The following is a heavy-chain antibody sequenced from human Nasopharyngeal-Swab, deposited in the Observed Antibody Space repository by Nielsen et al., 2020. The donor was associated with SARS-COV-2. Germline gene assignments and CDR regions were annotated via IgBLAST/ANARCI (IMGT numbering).Heavy chain of an antibody. J-gene: IGHJ5*02. CDR1: GYTFTSYG. V-gene: IGHV1-18*01. D-gene: IGHD2-2*01. CDR2: ISAYNGNT. CDR3: ARDAIGYCSSTSCFLYNWFDP. Sequence: SVNVSCKASGYTFTSYGISWVRQAPGQGLEWMGWISAYNGNTNYAQKLQGRVTMTTDTSTSTAYMELRSLRSDDTAVYYCARDAIGYCSSTSCFLYNWFDPWGQGTLVTVSS.